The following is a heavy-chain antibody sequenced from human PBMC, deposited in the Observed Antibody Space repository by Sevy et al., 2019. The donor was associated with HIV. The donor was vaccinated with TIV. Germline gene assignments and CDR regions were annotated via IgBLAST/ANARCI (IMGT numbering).Heavy chain of an antibody. Sequence: GGSLRLSCAVSGFTFSNYWMSWVRQAPGKGMEWVAKIRQHGSEIYYKDSVKGRFIISRDKAKNSLYLQMNSLRAEDTAVYYCARDGEDRMGGLDVWGQGTTVTVSS. CDR3: ARDGEDRMGGLDV. J-gene: IGHJ6*02. CDR2: IRQHGSEI. V-gene: IGHV3-7*01. D-gene: IGHD2-21*01. CDR1: GFTFSNYW.